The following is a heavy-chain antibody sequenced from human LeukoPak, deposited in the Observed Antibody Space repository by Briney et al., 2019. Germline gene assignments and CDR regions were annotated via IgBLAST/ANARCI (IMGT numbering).Heavy chain of an antibody. J-gene: IGHJ4*02. V-gene: IGHV1-69*13. CDR1: GGTFSSYA. Sequence: GASVKVSCKASGGTFSSYAISWVRQAPGQGLEWMGGIIPIFGTANYAQKFQGRVTITADESTSTAYMELSSLRSEDTAVYYCARGYSYGTTNFDYWGQGTLVTVSS. CDR2: IIPIFGTA. CDR3: ARGYSYGTTNFDY. D-gene: IGHD5-18*01.